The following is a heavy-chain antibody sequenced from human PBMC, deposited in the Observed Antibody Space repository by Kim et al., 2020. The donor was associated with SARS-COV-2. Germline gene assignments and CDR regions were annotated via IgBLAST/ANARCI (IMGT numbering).Heavy chain of an antibody. V-gene: IGHV3-23*01. D-gene: IGHD3-3*01. J-gene: IGHJ4*02. CDR3: AKDRTYNDGRWGFDN. CDR2: IITSGTT. CDR1: GFTVTNIA. Sequence: GGSLRLSCAVSGFTVTNIAMTWVRQAPGKGLEWISGIITSGTTYYADSVKGRFTISRDRSENTLYLQLNNLMGEDTAMYYCAKDRTYNDGRWGFDNWGQG.